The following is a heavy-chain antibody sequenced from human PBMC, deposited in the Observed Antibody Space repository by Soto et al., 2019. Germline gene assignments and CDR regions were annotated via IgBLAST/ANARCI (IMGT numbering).Heavy chain of an antibody. J-gene: IGHJ6*02. CDR3: ARGWELLGYYGMDV. D-gene: IGHD1-26*01. CDR2: IYYSGST. CDR1: GGSISSYY. Sequence: SETLSLTCTVSGGSISSYYWSWIRQPPGKGLEWIGYIYYSGSTNYNPSLKSRVTISVDTSKNQFSLKLSSVTAADTAVYYCARGWELLGYYGMDVWGQGTTVTVSS. V-gene: IGHV4-59*01.